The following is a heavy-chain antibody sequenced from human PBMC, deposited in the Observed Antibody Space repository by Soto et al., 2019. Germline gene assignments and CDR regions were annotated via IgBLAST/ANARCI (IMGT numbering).Heavy chain of an antibody. CDR1: GFTFSSYS. D-gene: IGHD3-10*01. CDR2: ISSSSSYI. J-gene: IGHJ4*02. V-gene: IGHV3-21*01. Sequence: GGSLRLSCAASGFTFSSYSMNWVRQAPGKGLEWVSSISSSSSYIYYADSVKGRFTISRDNAKNSLYLQMNSLRAEDTAVYYCARDQGDARVQPLDYWGQGTLVTVSS. CDR3: ARDQGDARVQPLDY.